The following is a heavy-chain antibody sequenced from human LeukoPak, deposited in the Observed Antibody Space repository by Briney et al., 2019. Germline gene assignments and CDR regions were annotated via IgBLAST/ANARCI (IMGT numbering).Heavy chain of an antibody. J-gene: IGHJ3*01. CDR1: GYSFSSGYY. CDR3: ARDGYGSGSPYAFDV. CDR2: IYHSGST. Sequence: PSETLSLTCAVSGYSFSSGYYWGWIRQPPGKGLGWVGSIYHSGSTYYNPSLKSRVTISVDTSKNQFSLKLSSVTAADTAVYYCARDGYGSGSPYAFDVWGQGTMVTVSS. V-gene: IGHV4-38-2*02. D-gene: IGHD3-10*01.